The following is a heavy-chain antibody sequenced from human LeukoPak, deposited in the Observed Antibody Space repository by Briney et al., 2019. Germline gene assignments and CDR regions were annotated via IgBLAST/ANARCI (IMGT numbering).Heavy chain of an antibody. CDR2: IYSGGST. D-gene: IGHD3-3*01. V-gene: IGHV3-66*01. CDR1: GFTVGSNY. Sequence: GGSLRLSCAASGFTVGSNYMSWVRQAPGRGLEWVSVIYSGGSTYYADSVKGRFTISRDNSKNTLYLQMNSLRAEDTAVYYCARDQGYYDPEGNWFDPWGQGTLVTVSS. CDR3: ARDQGYYDPEGNWFDP. J-gene: IGHJ5*02.